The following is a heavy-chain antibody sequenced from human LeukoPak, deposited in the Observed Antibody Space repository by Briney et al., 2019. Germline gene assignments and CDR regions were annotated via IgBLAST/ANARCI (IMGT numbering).Heavy chain of an antibody. J-gene: IGHJ4*02. CDR1: GFTFDDYA. V-gene: IGHV3-9*01. CDR3: AKDIQYSSSSFFDY. Sequence: PGRSLRLSCAASGFTFDDYAMHWVRQAPGKGLEWVSGISWNSGSIGYADSVKGRFTISRDNAKNSLYPQMNSLRAEDTALYYCAKDIQYSSSSFFDYWGQGTLVTVSS. CDR2: ISWNSGSI. D-gene: IGHD6-6*01.